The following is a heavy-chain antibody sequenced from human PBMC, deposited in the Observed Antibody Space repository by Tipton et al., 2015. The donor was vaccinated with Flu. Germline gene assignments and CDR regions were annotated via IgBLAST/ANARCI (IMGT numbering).Heavy chain of an antibody. Sequence: TLSLTCSVYGGSFTGYYWTWIRQAPGKGLEWIGEINHSGSTHYNSSLKSRVTMSVDASKNQFSLHLSSVTAADTAVYYCARNWGYDGTSPYALDIWGQGTMVTVSS. V-gene: IGHV4-34*01. CDR2: INHSGST. CDR1: GGSFTGYY. J-gene: IGHJ3*02. D-gene: IGHD4-23*01. CDR3: ARNWGYDGTSPYALDI.